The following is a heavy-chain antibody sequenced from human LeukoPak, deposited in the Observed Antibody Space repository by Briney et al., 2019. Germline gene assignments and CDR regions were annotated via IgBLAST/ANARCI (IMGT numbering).Heavy chain of an antibody. J-gene: IGHJ4*02. CDR2: IYYSGTT. Sequence: SETLSLTCTVSGGSISSYYWNWIRQPPGKGLEWIGYIYYSGTTNYNPSLKSRVTISVDTSKNQFSLKLSSVTAADTAVYYCAKGVYIAAAQYGYWGQGTLVTVSS. D-gene: IGHD6-13*01. CDR3: AKGVYIAAAQYGY. CDR1: GGSISSYY. V-gene: IGHV4-59*01.